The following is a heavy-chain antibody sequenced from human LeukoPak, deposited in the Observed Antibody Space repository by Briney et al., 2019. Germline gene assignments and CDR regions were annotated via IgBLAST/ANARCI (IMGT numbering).Heavy chain of an antibody. CDR1: GGSISSYY. V-gene: IGHV4-59*01. D-gene: IGHD6-13*01. CDR3: ARARIQQLVHNWFDP. CDR2: IHYSGST. J-gene: IGHJ5*02. Sequence: PSETLSLTCSVSGGSISSYYWSWIRQPPGKGLEWIGYIHYSGSTNYNPSLKSRVTISADTSNNQFSLKLISVTAADTAVYYCARARIQQLVHNWFDPWGQGTLVTVSS.